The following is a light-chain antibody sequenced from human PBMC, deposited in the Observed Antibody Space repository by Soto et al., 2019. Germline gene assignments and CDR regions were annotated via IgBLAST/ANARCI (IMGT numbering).Light chain of an antibody. Sequence: SALTQPRSVSGSPGQSVTISCTGTSSDVGGYTYVSWYQHHPGKAPKLIISDVTKRPSGVPDRFSGSKSGNTASLTISGLQADDEADYYCFSYATTLYVFGTGTKLTVL. CDR2: DVT. CDR1: SSDVGGYTY. CDR3: FSYATTLYV. J-gene: IGLJ1*01. V-gene: IGLV2-11*01.